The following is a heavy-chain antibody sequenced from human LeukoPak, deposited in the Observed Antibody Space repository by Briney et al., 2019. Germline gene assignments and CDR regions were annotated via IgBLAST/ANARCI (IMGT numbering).Heavy chain of an antibody. CDR3: ARSRGYCSGGSCYLVGIGAFDI. CDR1: GFTFDDYG. J-gene: IGHJ3*02. D-gene: IGHD2-15*01. Sequence: GGSLRLSCAASGFTFDDYGMSWVRQAPGKGLEWVSGINWNGGSTGYADSVKGRFTISRDNAKNSLYLQMNSLRAEDTALYYCARSRGYCSGGSCYLVGIGAFDIWGQGTMVTVSS. CDR2: INWNGGST. V-gene: IGHV3-20*04.